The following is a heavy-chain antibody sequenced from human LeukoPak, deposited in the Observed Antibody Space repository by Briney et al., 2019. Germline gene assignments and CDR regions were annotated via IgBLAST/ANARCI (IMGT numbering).Heavy chain of an antibody. CDR1: GGTFSSYA. V-gene: IGHV1-69*13. J-gene: IGHJ4*02. D-gene: IGHD3-10*01. CDR3: ARENVIYGSGKWYFDY. CDR2: IIPIFGTA. Sequence: SVKVSCKASGGTFSSYAISWVRQAPGQGLEWMGGIIPIFGTANYAQKFQGRVTITADESTSTAYMELSSLRSEDTAVHYCARENVIYGSGKWYFDYWGQGTLVTVSS.